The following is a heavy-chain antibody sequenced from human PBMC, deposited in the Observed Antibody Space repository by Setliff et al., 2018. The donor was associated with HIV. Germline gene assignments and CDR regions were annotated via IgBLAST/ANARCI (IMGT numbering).Heavy chain of an antibody. Sequence: ASVKVSCKTSGYMFSLYGIHWLRQAPGQNLEWMGWINTETGTPTYAPGFTGRYVFSLDTSVSAAYLQINSLKAEDSAVYYCASFSGYIDWSTHNWFDPWGQGTLVTVSS. D-gene: IGHD3-9*01. V-gene: IGHV7-4-1*02. J-gene: IGHJ5*02. CDR2: INTETGTP. CDR1: GYMFSLYG. CDR3: ASFSGYIDWSTHNWFDP.